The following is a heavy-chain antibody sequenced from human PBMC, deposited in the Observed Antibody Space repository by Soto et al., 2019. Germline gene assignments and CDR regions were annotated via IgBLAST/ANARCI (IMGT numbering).Heavy chain of an antibody. CDR3: ARMVGYYDSSDPDWFDP. Sequence: SETLSLTCTVSGGSISSYYWSWIRQPPGKGLEWIGYIYYSGSTNYNPSLKSRVTISVDTSKNQFSLKLSSVTAADTAVYYCARMVGYYDSSDPDWFDPWGKGTLVTVS. J-gene: IGHJ5*02. V-gene: IGHV4-59*08. D-gene: IGHD3-22*01. CDR2: IYYSGST. CDR1: GGSISSYY.